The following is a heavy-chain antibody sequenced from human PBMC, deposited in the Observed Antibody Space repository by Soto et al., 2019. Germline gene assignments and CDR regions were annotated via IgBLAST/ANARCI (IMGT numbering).Heavy chain of an antibody. D-gene: IGHD5-12*01. CDR2: ISYDGSNK. J-gene: IGHJ4*02. V-gene: IGHV3-30*18. CDR1: GFTFSSYG. CDR3: AKEVAMAFDY. Sequence: QVQLAESGGGVVQPGSSLRLSCAASGFTFSSYGMHWVRQAPGKGLEWVAVISYDGSNKYYADSVKGRFTISRDNSKNTLYLQMNSLSAENTAVYYCAKEVAMAFDYCGQRTLVIVSS.